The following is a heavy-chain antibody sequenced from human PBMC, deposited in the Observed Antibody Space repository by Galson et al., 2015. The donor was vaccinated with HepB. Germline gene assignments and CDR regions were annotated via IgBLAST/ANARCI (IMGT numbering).Heavy chain of an antibody. V-gene: IGHV3-30-3*01. CDR2: ISYDGSNK. CDR1: GFTFSSYA. Sequence: SLRLSCAASGFTFSSYAMHWVRQAPGKGLEWVAVISYDGSNKYYADSVKGRFTISRDNSKNTLYLQMNSLRAEDTAVYYCARGADGAAAGRLDYWGQGTLVTVSS. D-gene: IGHD6-13*01. J-gene: IGHJ4*02. CDR3: ARGADGAAAGRLDY.